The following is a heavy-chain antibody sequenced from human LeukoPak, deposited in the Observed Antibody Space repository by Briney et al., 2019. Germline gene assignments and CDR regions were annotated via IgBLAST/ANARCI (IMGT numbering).Heavy chain of an antibody. D-gene: IGHD2-2*01. CDR3: ASEEPAAPGPPYYYYYYGMDV. Sequence: SVKVSCKASGGTFSSYAISWVRQAPGQGLEWMGGIIPIFGTANYAQKFQGRVTITAEKSTSTAYMELSSLRSEDTAVYYCASEEPAAPGPPYYYYYYGMDVWGKGTTVTVSS. CDR1: GGTFSSYA. J-gene: IGHJ6*04. CDR2: IIPIFGTA. V-gene: IGHV1-69*06.